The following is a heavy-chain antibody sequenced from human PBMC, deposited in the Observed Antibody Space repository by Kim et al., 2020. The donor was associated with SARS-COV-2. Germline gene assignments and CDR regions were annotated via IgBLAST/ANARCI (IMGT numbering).Heavy chain of an antibody. Sequence: GGSLRLSCTASGFTFGDYAMSWFRQAPGKGLEWVGFIRSKAYGGTTEYAASVKGRFTISRDDSKSIAYLQMNSLKTEDTAVYYCTRSPGYGSGFYGMDVWGEGTTVTVSS. CDR2: IRSKAYGGTT. CDR3: TRSPGYGSGFYGMDV. CDR1: GFTFGDYA. J-gene: IGHJ6*04. D-gene: IGHD3-10*01. V-gene: IGHV3-49*03.